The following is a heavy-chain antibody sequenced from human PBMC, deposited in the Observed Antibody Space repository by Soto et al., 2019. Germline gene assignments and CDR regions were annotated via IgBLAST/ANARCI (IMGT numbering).Heavy chain of an antibody. Sequence: EVQLVESGGGLVQPGGSLRLSCAASGFTVSSNYISWVRQAPGKGLEWVSVIYSGGSTYYADSVKGRFTISRDNSKNTLYLQMNSLRAEDTAVDYCARALDYGDYRGAVDYWGQGTLVTVS. CDR2: IYSGGST. V-gene: IGHV3-66*01. CDR1: GFTVSSNY. J-gene: IGHJ4*02. CDR3: ARALDYGDYRGAVDY. D-gene: IGHD4-17*01.